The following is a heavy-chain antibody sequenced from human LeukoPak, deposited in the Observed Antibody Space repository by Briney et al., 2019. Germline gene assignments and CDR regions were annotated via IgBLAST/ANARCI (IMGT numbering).Heavy chain of an antibody. CDR1: GGSISSYY. Sequence: SETLSLTCTVSGGSISSYYWSWIRQPPGKGLEWIGYIYYSGSTNYNPSLKSRVTISVDTSKNQFSLKLSSVTAADTAVYYCARGHSGWSYYFDYWGQGTLVTVSS. CDR3: ARGHSGWSYYFDY. D-gene: IGHD6-19*01. J-gene: IGHJ4*02. CDR2: IYYSGST. V-gene: IGHV4-59*12.